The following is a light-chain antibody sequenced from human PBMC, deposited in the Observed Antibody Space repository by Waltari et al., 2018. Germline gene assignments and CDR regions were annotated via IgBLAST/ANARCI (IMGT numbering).Light chain of an antibody. Sequence: APTQPASVSGSPAPALTISCPGSLSAPGNYTYVPWYQQHPGKAPKLMIFDVSNRPSGVSNRFSGSKSGNTASLTISGLQAEDEADYYCSSYISSDTLELFGGGTSLTVL. CDR1: LSAPGNYTY. V-gene: IGLV2-14*03. J-gene: IGLJ2*01. CDR3: SSYISSDTLEL. CDR2: DVS.